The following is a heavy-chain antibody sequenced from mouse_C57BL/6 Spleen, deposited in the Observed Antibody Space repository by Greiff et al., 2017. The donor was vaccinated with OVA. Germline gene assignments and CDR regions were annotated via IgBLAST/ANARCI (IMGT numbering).Heavy chain of an antibody. CDR3: ARNRFYWYFDV. CDR2: IYPGDGDT. CDR1: GYAFSSSW. V-gene: IGHV1-82*01. Sequence: QVQLQQSGPELVKPGASVKISCKASGYAFSSSWMNWVKQRPGKGLKWIGRIYPGDGDTNYNGKFKGKATLTADKSSSTAYMQLSSLTSEDSAVYFCARNRFYWYFDVWGTGTTVTVSS. J-gene: IGHJ1*03.